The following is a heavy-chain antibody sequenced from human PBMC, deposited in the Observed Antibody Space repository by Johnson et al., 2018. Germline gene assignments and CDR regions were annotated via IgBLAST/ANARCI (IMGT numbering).Heavy chain of an antibody. J-gene: IGHJ6*03. CDR1: GFTFSSYS. CDR2: ISSSSSYI. Sequence: VQLVQSGGGLVKPGGSLRLSCAASGFTFSSYSMNWVRQAPGKGLEWVSSISSSSSYIYYADSVKGRFTISRDNAKNSLYLQMNNPRAEDTAGSYCGRGVGLRPYMDVGGKGTTVTVSS. V-gene: IGHV3-21*01. D-gene: IGHD1-26*01. CDR3: GRGVGLRPYMDV.